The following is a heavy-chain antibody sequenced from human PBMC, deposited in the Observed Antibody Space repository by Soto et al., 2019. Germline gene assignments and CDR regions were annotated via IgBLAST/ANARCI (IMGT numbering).Heavy chain of an antibody. Sequence: EVQVVESGGDLVKPGGSLRLSCVTSGFMFSSAWMNWVRQARGKGLEWVGRIKSKRDGGARDYAEPVKDRFSISRDDSKNTVFLQMNSLRAEDTAVYYCVEGWNDFWGQGTLVTVSS. V-gene: IGHV3-15*01. CDR3: VEGWNDF. CDR2: IKSKRDGGAR. D-gene: IGHD1-1*01. CDR1: GFMFSSAW. J-gene: IGHJ4*02.